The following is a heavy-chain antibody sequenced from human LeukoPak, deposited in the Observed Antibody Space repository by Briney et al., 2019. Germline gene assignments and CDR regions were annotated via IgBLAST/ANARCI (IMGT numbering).Heavy chain of an antibody. J-gene: IGHJ4*02. V-gene: IGHV3-23*01. CDR3: ARVNDSSGYYSYYFDY. Sequence: PGGSLRLSCAASGFTFSSYAMSWVRQAPGKGLEWVSAISGSGGSTYYADSVKGRFTISRDNAKNSLYLQMNSLRAEDTAVYYCARVNDSSGYYSYYFDYWGQGTLVTVSS. CDR1: GFTFSSYA. D-gene: IGHD3-22*01. CDR2: ISGSGGST.